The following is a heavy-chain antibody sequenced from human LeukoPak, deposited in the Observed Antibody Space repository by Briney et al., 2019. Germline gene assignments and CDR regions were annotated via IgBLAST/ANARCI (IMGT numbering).Heavy chain of an antibody. D-gene: IGHD6-13*01. Sequence: SVKVSCKAAGGTFSSYAISWVRQARGQGLEWMGRIIPILGIANYAQKFQGRVTITADKSTSTAYMELSSLRSEDTAVYYCARDAVEAAAGTGEDYWGQGTLVTVSS. J-gene: IGHJ4*02. CDR2: IIPILGIA. CDR3: ARDAVEAAAGTGEDY. V-gene: IGHV1-69*04. CDR1: GGTFSSYA.